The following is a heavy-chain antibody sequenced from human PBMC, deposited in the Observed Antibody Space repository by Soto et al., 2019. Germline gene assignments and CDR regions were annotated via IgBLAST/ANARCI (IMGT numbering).Heavy chain of an antibody. CDR2: ISSNGGST. CDR3: VKGIAAAGTGAYYFDY. Sequence: GGSLRLSCSASGFTFSSYAVHWVRQAPGKGLEYVSAISSNGGSTYYADSVKGRFTISRDNSKNTLYLQMSSLRDEDTAVYYCVKGIAAAGTGAYYFDYWGQGTLATVSS. CDR1: GFTFSSYA. V-gene: IGHV3-64D*06. J-gene: IGHJ4*02. D-gene: IGHD6-13*01.